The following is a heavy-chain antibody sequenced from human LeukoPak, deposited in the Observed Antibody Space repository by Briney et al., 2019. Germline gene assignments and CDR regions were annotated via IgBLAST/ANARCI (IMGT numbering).Heavy chain of an antibody. CDR3: ARVWGRRITMVRGVIGYFDY. V-gene: IGHV3-30-3*01. J-gene: IGHJ4*02. D-gene: IGHD3-10*01. CDR1: GFTFSSYA. CDR2: ISYDGSNK. Sequence: GRSLRHSCAASGFTFSSYAMHWVRQAPGKGLEWVAVISYDGSNKYYADSVKGRFTISRDNSKNTLYLQMNSLRAEDTAVYYCARVWGRRITMVRGVIGYFDYWGQGTLVTVSS.